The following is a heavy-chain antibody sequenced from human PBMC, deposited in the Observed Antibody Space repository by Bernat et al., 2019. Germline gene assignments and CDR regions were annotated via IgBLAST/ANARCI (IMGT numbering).Heavy chain of an antibody. CDR2: ISGSGGST. V-gene: IGHV3-23*04. D-gene: IGHD6-13*01. J-gene: IGHJ4*02. CDR1: GFTFSSYG. Sequence: VQLVESGGGVVQPGRSLRLSCAASGFTFSSYGMHWVRQAPGKGLEWVSAISGSGGSTYYADSVKGRFTISRDNSKNTLYLQMNSLRAEDTAVYYCATLAAAGSPYFDYWGQGTLVTVSS. CDR3: ATLAAAGSPYFDY.